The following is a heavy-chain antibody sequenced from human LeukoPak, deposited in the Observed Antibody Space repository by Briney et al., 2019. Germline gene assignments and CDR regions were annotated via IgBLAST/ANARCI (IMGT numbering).Heavy chain of an antibody. Sequence: SQTLSLTCTVSGGSISSGNYYWSWIRQPAGKGLEWIGHIYTSGSTNYNPSLKSRVTISVDTSKNQFSLKLSSLTAADTAVYYCAREGYDTLWGQGTLVTVSS. CDR2: IYTSGST. D-gene: IGHD3-9*01. J-gene: IGHJ4*02. CDR3: AREGYDTL. CDR1: GGSISSGNYY. V-gene: IGHV4-61*09.